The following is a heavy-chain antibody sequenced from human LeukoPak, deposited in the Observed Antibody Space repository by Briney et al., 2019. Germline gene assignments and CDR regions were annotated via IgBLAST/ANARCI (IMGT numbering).Heavy chain of an antibody. V-gene: IGHV3-7*01. D-gene: IGHD3-3*01. CDR1: GFTFSSYA. Sequence: GGSLRLSCAASGFTFSSYAMSWVRQAPGKGLEWVANIKQDGSEKYYVDSVKGRFTISRDNAKNSLYLQMNSLRAEDTAVYYCARVPTQMNSFFGVVPYYYYYMDVWGKGTTVTVSS. CDR2: IKQDGSEK. CDR3: ARVPTQMNSFFGVVPYYYYYMDV. J-gene: IGHJ6*03.